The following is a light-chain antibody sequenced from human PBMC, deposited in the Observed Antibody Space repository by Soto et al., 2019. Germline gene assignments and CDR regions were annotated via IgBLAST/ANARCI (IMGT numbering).Light chain of an antibody. Sequence: DIQITQSPSSLSASVGDRVTITCRASRGISSWLAWYQQKPGKAPKLLIYAASSLQSGVPSRFSGSGSGTDFTLTISSLQPEDFATYYCQQANSFPITFGQGTRLEIK. J-gene: IGKJ5*01. V-gene: IGKV1-12*01. CDR1: RGISSW. CDR2: AAS. CDR3: QQANSFPIT.